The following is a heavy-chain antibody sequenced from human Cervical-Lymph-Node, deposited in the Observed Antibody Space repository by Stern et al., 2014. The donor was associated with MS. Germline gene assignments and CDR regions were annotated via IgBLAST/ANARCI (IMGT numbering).Heavy chain of an antibody. CDR2: ISTRSTNI. CDR1: GFTFNTHA. CDR3: ARVNSKIFYGMDV. V-gene: IGHV3-21*02. Sequence: EVQLVESGGGLVKPGGSLRLSCTASGFTFNTHAMNWVRQAPGKGLEWVSSISTRSTNIYYADSVRGRFTISRDNAQNSLSLQMNSLRTEDTAVYYCARVNSKIFYGMDVWGPGTTVTVSS. J-gene: IGHJ6*02.